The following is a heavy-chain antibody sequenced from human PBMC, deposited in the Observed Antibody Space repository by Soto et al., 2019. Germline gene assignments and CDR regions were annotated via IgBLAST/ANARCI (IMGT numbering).Heavy chain of an antibody. V-gene: IGHV5-51*01. J-gene: IGHJ4*02. CDR1: GYGFTSYW. CDR3: ASQEVSDFWSGYYTSGYFDY. Sequence: PGESLKISCECSGYGFTSYWRSWVRQMPGKGLEWMGISYPGDSDTRYSPSFQGQATISAAKSIRPAYLQWSSLKASAPALYSCASQEVSDFWSGYYTSGYFDYWGQGTLVTVSS. D-gene: IGHD3-3*01. CDR2: SYPGDSDT.